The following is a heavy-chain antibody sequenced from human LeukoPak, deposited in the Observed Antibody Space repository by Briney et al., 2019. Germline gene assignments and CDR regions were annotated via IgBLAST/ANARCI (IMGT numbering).Heavy chain of an antibody. Sequence: GGSLRLSCPASGFTLSYSWMTWVRQAPGKGLEWVANIKQDGSEKYYVDSVKGRFTISRDNAKNSLYLQMNSLRAEDTAVYYCAVYSTSSGGLDPWGQGTLVTVSS. CDR3: AVYSTSSGGLDP. CDR2: IKQDGSEK. CDR1: GFTLSYSW. J-gene: IGHJ5*02. D-gene: IGHD6-6*01. V-gene: IGHV3-7*05.